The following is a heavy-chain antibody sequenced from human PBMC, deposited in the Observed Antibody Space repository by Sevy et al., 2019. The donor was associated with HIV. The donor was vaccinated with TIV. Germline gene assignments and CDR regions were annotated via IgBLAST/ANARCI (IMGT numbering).Heavy chain of an antibody. Sequence: GGSLRLSCAASGFIFSDFYMSWIRQAPGKGLEWVSYISSSSSYTNYVDSVKGRFIISRDNAKNSLYLQMNSLRAEDTAVYYCVRDYLRYCTTTTCQGFDYWGQGTLVTVSS. CDR1: GFIFSDFY. CDR2: ISSSSSYT. J-gene: IGHJ4*02. CDR3: VRDYLRYCTTTTCQGFDY. V-gene: IGHV3-11*06. D-gene: IGHD2-2*01.